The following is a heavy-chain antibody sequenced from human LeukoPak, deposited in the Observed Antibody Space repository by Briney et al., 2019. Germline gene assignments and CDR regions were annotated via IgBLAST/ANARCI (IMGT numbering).Heavy chain of an antibody. Sequence: ASVKVSCKASAYTFSNYLMHWVRQAPRQGLEWMGIIDPSGGSTDYAQKFQGRVTMTRDTSTTTVYMELSSLRSEDTAVYYCARDLGLRGVTNWFDPWGQGTLVAVSS. CDR1: AYTFSNYL. CDR3: ARDLGLRGVTNWFDP. V-gene: IGHV1-46*01. CDR2: IDPSGGST. D-gene: IGHD3-10*01. J-gene: IGHJ5*02.